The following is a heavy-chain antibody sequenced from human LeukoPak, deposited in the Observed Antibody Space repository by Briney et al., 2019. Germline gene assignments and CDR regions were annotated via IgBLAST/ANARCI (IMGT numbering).Heavy chain of an antibody. J-gene: IGHJ3*02. CDR3: ARDSAHYDILTGYYPDAFDI. CDR2: ISSSSSYI. CDR1: GFTFSSYS. D-gene: IGHD3-9*01. V-gene: IGHV3-21*01. Sequence: GGSLRLSCAASGFTFSSYSMNWVRQAPGKGLEWVSSISSSSSYIYYADSVKGRFTISRDNAKNSLYLQMNSLRAEDTAVYYSARDSAHYDILTGYYPDAFDIWGQGTMVTVSS.